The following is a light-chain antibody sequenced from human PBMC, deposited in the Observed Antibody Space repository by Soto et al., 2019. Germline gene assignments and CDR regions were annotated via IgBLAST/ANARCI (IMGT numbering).Light chain of an antibody. CDR3: QHGKSNSDP. CDR2: KAS. J-gene: IGKJ4*01. CDR1: QSISCW. V-gene: IGKV1-5*03. Sequence: TQAPSGPSWTAKDRDTIACRASQSISCWLAWYQQTPGKAPKLLIYKASTLYSGLPSRFGGGVSGTQFSRTVISMHADDCATDGNQHGKSNSDPVGEGTKVDIK.